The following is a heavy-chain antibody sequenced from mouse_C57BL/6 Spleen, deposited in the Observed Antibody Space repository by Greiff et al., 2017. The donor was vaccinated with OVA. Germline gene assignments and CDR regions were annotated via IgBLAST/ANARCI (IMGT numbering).Heavy chain of an antibody. Sequence: VQLVESGPGLVAPSQSLSITCTVSGFSLTSYGVSWVRQPPGQGLEWLGVIWGDGSTNYHSDLISRLSISKENSMSQVSLTLNSLHTDDTSTDSCAKAFYYYASIYYAMDDWGTGTSVTVSS. J-gene: IGHJ4*01. CDR3: AKAFYYYASIYYAMDD. CDR1: GFSLTSYG. V-gene: IGHV2-3*01. D-gene: IGHD1-1*01. CDR2: IWGDGST.